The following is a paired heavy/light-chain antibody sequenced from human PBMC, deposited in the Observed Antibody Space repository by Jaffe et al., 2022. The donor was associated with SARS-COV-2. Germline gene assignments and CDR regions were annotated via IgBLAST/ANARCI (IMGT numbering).Light chain of an antibody. CDR2: GAS. V-gene: IGKV3-20*01. Sequence: EIVLTQSPGTLSLSPGERATLSCRASQSVSSNYLAWYQQKPGQAPRLLIYGASTRATGIPDRFSGSGSGTVFTLTVIRLEPEDFAVYYCQHFGSSTGTFGQGTKLEIK. J-gene: IGKJ2*01. CDR1: QSVSSNY. CDR3: QHFGSSTGT.
Heavy chain of an antibody. V-gene: IGHV5-51*01. CDR1: GYNFTNYW. CDR3: ARPNLSYGDYGY. Sequence: EVQLVQSGAEVKKPGESLKISCKGSGYNFTNYWIGWVRQMPGKGLEWMGIIYPGDSDTRYNPSFQGQVTMSADKSISSAYLQWSSLKASDTAIYYCARPNLSYGDYGYWGQGTLVTVSS. CDR2: IYPGDSDT. J-gene: IGHJ4*02. D-gene: IGHD4-17*01.